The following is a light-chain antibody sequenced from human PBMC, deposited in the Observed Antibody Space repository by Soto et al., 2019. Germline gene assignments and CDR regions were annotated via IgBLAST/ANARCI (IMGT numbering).Light chain of an antibody. CDR3: SSYAGRVV. V-gene: IGLV2-23*01. CDR1: SSDVGSYNL. J-gene: IGLJ2*01. CDR2: EGT. Sequence: QSALTQPASVSGSPGQSITISCTGTSSDVGSYNLVSWYQQHPGKAPKLMIYEGTNRPSGVSNRFSGSKSGNTASLTISGLQAEDESHYYCSSYAGRVVFGGGTKLTVL.